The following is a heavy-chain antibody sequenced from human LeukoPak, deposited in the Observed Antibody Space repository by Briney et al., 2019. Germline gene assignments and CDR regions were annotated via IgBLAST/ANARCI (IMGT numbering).Heavy chain of an antibody. CDR2: IYPGDYET. Sequence: GESLKISCEGFGYSFSNYWIGWVRQMPGKGLEWMGIIYPGDYETRYSPSFQGLVTISVDKSISPAYLQWSSLKASDTAMYYCAIPPGYCGNDCSFDHWGQGTLVTVSS. V-gene: IGHV5-51*01. CDR1: GYSFSNYW. D-gene: IGHD2-21*02. J-gene: IGHJ4*02. CDR3: AIPPGYCGNDCSFDH.